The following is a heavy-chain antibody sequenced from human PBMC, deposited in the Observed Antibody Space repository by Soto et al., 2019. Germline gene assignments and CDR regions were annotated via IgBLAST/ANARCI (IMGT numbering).Heavy chain of an antibody. V-gene: IGHV3-11*05. CDR3: ASPKVAYSGRPYYFDY. Sequence: QVQLVESGGGLVKPGGSLRLSCAASGFTFSDYYMTWIRQAPGKGLEWVSYISGSNSYTNYADSVRGRFTISRDNAKNSLYLQMNSLRAEDTAVYYCASPKVAYSGRPYYFDYWGQGTLVTVSS. D-gene: IGHD1-26*01. J-gene: IGHJ4*02. CDR2: ISGSNSYT. CDR1: GFTFSDYY.